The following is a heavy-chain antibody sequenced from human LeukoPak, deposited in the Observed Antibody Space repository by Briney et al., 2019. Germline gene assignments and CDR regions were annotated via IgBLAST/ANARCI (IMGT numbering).Heavy chain of an antibody. CDR2: IKQDGSEK. CDR3: ARDLPDY. CDR1: GFTFSSYW. J-gene: IGHJ4*02. Sequence: PGGSLRLSCAGSGFTFSSYWMSWVPQAPGKGLEWVANIKQDGSEKYYVDSVKGRFTISRDNAKNSLYLQMNSLRAEDTAVYYCARDLPDYWGQGTLVTVSS. V-gene: IGHV3-7*01.